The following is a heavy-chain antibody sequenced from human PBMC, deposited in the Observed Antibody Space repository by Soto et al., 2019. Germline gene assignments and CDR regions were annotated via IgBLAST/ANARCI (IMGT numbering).Heavy chain of an antibody. Sequence: SETLSLTCAVYGGSLSGYYWNWIRQPPGKGLEWIGKMNHRGTPNYNPSVKSRVTISIDTSRNQVSLKLSSVTAADTAVYYCARGLVGATHYDTFEIWGQGTMLTVS. CDR2: MNHRGTP. CDR3: ARGLVGATHYDTFEI. V-gene: IGHV4-34*01. D-gene: IGHD1-26*01. CDR1: GGSLSGYY. J-gene: IGHJ3*02.